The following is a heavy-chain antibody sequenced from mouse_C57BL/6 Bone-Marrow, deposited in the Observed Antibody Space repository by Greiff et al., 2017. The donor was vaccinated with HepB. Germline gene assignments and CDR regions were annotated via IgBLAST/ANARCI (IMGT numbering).Heavy chain of an antibody. Sequence: QVHVKQSGAELAKPGASVKLSCKASGYTFTSYWMHWVKQRPGQGLEWIGYINPSSGYTKYNQKFKDKATLTADKSSSTAYMQLSSLTYEDSAVYYCARGWDYYGSSSYAMDYWGQGTSVTVSS. CDR1: GYTFTSYW. CDR3: ARGWDYYGSSSYAMDY. V-gene: IGHV1-7*01. J-gene: IGHJ4*01. D-gene: IGHD1-1*01. CDR2: INPSSGYT.